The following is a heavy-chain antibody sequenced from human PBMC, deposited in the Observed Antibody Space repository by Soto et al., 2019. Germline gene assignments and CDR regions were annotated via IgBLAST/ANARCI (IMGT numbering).Heavy chain of an antibody. Sequence: EEQLVESGGHLVQPGESLRLSCVASGFSFSIYWIHWVRQAPGKGLVWISRIDSNERDTTYADSVKGRFTISRDNAKNTVFRQMNSLKGDDTAVYYCAGGGGGFGGLGVFDIWGQGTVVTVSS. CDR1: GFSFSIYW. J-gene: IGHJ3*02. D-gene: IGHD3-10*01. CDR2: IDSNERDT. V-gene: IGHV3-74*01. CDR3: AGGGGGFGGLGVFDI.